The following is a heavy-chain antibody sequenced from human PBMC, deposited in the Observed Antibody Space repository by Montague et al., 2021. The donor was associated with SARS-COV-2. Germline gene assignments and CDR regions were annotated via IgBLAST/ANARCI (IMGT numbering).Heavy chain of an antibody. J-gene: IGHJ5*02. V-gene: IGHV4-34*01. CDR2: INQSEGP. CDR1: GGSFSGYY. CDR3: ARHSTTHAFDP. Sequence: SETRSLTCAVYGGSFSGYYWSWIRQPPGKGLEWIGEINQSEGPNYNPSLKSRVTISLDTSKNQISLRLTSVTAADTSVYYCARHSTTHAFDPWGQGILVTVSS. D-gene: IGHD1-1*01.